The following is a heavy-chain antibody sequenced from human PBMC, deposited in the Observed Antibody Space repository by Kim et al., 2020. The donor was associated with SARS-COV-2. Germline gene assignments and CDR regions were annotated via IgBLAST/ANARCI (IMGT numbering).Heavy chain of an antibody. CDR1: GGTFSSYA. D-gene: IGHD1-1*01. V-gene: IGHV1-69*13. Sequence: SVKVSCKASGGTFSSYAISWVRQAPGQGLEWMGGIIPIFGTANYAQKFQGRVTITADESTSTAYMELSSLRSEDTAVYYCARRGWNAGVAFDIWGQGTMVTVSS. CDR2: IIPIFGTA. J-gene: IGHJ3*02. CDR3: ARRGWNAGVAFDI.